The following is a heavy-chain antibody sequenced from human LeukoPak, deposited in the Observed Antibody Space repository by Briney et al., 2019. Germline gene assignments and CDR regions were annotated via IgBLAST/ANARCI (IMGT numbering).Heavy chain of an antibody. J-gene: IGHJ3*02. CDR3: ARDSSGWSDAFDI. Sequence: GGSLRLSCAASGFTFSSYWTSWVRQAPGKGLEWVANIKQDGSEKYYVDSVKGRFTISRDNAKNSLYLQMNSLRAEDTAVYYCARDSSGWSDAFDIWGQGTMVTVSS. D-gene: IGHD6-19*01. CDR1: GFTFSSYW. V-gene: IGHV3-7*01. CDR2: IKQDGSEK.